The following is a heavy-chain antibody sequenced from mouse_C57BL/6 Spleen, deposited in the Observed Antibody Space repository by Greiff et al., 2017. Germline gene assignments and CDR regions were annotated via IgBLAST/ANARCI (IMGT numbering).Heavy chain of an antibody. D-gene: IGHD4-1*01. J-gene: IGHJ4*01. CDR1: GYTFTSYW. CDR3: ARPQLTVTSYAMDY. V-gene: IGHV1-55*01. CDR2: IYPGSGST. Sequence: QVQLQQPGAELVQPGASVKMSCKASGYTFTSYWITWVQQSPGQGLEWIGDIYPGSGSTNYNEKFKSKVTLTVDTSSSTAYMQLSSLTSEDSAVYYCARPQLTVTSYAMDYWGQGTSVTVSS.